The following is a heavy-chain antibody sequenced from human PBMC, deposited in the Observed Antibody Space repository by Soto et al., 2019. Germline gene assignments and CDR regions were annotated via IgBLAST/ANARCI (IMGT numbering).Heavy chain of an antibody. CDR1: GYTFTSYA. Sequence: ASVTVSCKASGYTFTSYAMHWVRQAPGQRLEWMGWINAGNGNTKYSQKFQGRVTITRDTSASTAYMELSSLRSEDTAVYYCAREAGITGTTYYYYGMDVWGQGTTVTVSS. D-gene: IGHD1-7*01. CDR3: AREAGITGTTYYYYGMDV. CDR2: INAGNGNT. J-gene: IGHJ6*02. V-gene: IGHV1-3*01.